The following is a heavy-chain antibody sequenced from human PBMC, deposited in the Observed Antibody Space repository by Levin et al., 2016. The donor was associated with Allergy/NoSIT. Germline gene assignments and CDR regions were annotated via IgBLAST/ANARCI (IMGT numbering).Heavy chain of an antibody. CDR3: AREITRAFDI. CDR2: IWYDGSNK. V-gene: IGHV3-33*01. CDR1: AFTFSSYG. J-gene: IGHJ3*02. D-gene: IGHD3-16*01. Sequence: GESLKISCAASAFTFSSYGMHWVRQAPGKGLEWVAVIWYDGSNKYYADSVKGRFTISRDNSKNTLYLQMNSLRAEDTAVYYCAREITRAFDIWGQGTMVTVSS.